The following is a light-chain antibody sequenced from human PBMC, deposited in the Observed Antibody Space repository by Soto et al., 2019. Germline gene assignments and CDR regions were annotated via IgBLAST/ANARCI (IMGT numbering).Light chain of an antibody. J-gene: IGKJ2*01. CDR3: QLYYSPPYT. Sequence: DIVMTRSPDSLAVSLGERATINCKSSQSVLYSSNNKNYLGWYQQKPGQTPKLLIYWASTRDSGVPDRFSGRGSGTDFTLTISSLQVEDVAVYYCQLYYSPPYTFGQGTRLEIK. CDR1: QSVLYSSNNKNY. CDR2: WAS. V-gene: IGKV4-1*01.